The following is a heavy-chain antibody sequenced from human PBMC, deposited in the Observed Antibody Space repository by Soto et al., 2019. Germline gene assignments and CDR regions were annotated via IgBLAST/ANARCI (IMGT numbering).Heavy chain of an antibody. V-gene: IGHV3-23*01. CDR3: AKGSTVFGALISFDYYHGMYV. Sequence: GGSLRLSCTASGFTFSTSAMSWVRQAPGSGLEWVPGISGSGAGTYYADSVKGRFTISRDNSKNTLYLQMSGLRAEDAAVYYCAKGSTVFGALISFDYYHGMYVWGQGXPVTVYS. J-gene: IGHJ6*02. CDR1: GFTFSTSA. D-gene: IGHD3-3*01. CDR2: ISGSGAGT.